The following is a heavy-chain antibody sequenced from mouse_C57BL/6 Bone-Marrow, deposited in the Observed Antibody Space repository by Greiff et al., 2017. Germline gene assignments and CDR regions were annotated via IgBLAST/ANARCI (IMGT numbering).Heavy chain of an antibody. J-gene: IGHJ2*01. CDR1: GFTFSGYG. CDR2: ISSGSSTI. CDR3: ARTNSFDY. D-gene: IGHD1-3*01. Sequence: EVKLQESGGGLVKPGASLKLSCAASGFTFSGYGMHWVRQAPEKGLEWVAYISSGSSTIYYADTVKGRFTISRDNATNTLFLQMTSLRSEDTAMYYCARTNSFDYWGQGTTLTVSS. V-gene: IGHV5-17*01.